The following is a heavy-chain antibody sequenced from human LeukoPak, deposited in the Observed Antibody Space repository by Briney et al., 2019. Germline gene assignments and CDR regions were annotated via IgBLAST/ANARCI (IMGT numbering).Heavy chain of an antibody. J-gene: IGHJ5*02. CDR3: ARDHRYYYDSSGYYGNWFDP. D-gene: IGHD3-22*01. V-gene: IGHV3-21*01. CDR1: GFTFSSYS. Sequence: GGSLRLSCAASGFTFSSYSMNWVRQAPGKGLEWVSSISSRSSYIYYADSVKGRFTISRDNAKNSLYLQMNSLRAEDTAVYYCARDHRYYYDSSGYYGNWFDPWGQGTLVTVSS. CDR2: ISSRSSYI.